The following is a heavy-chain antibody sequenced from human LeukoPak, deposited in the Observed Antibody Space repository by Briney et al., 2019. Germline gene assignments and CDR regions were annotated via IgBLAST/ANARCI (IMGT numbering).Heavy chain of an antibody. CDR2: ISAYNGNT. CDR3: ARDHLDGITGTTQPIFDY. D-gene: IGHD1-7*01. CDR1: GYTFTSYG. Sequence: ASVKVSCKASGYTFTSYGISWVRQAPGQGLEWMGWISAYNGNTNYAQTLQGRVTMTTDTSTSTAYMELRSLRSDDTAVYYCARDHLDGITGTTQPIFDYWGQGTLVTVSS. J-gene: IGHJ4*02. V-gene: IGHV1-18*01.